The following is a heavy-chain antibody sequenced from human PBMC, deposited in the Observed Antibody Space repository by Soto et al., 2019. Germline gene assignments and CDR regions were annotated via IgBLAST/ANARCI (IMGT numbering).Heavy chain of an antibody. V-gene: IGHV4-31*03. CDR2: IYYSGST. D-gene: IGHD3-10*01. CDR1: GGSISSGGYY. CDR3: ARADFIIMFRGGPVLTHFAY. Sequence: SETLSLTCTVSGGSISSGGYYWSWIRQHPGKGLEWIGYIYYSGSTYYNPSLKSRVTISVDTSKNQFSLKLSSVTAADTAVYYCARADFIIMFRGGPVLTHFAYWGQGTLVTVSS. J-gene: IGHJ4*02.